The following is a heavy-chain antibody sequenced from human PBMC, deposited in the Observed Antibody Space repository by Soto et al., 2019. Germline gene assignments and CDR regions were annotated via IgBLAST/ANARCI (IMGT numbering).Heavy chain of an antibody. CDR2: ISGSSGFT. J-gene: IGHJ6*02. CDR1: GLGLTFSTYA. V-gene: IGHV3-23*01. D-gene: IGHD3-9*01. Sequence: EVQLLESGGGLVQPGGSLRLSCAASGLGLTFSTYAMSWVRQAPGKGLEWVSAISGSSGFTVYADSVKGRFTISRDNSKNTLYLQMNTLRAEDTALYYCASARYGMSGDFQYYYGMDVWGQGTTVAVSS. CDR3: ASARYGMSGDFQYYYGMDV.